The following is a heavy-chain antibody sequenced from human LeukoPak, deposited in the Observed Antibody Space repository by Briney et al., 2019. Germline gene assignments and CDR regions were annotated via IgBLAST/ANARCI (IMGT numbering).Heavy chain of an antibody. J-gene: IGHJ1*01. V-gene: IGHV4-59*01. Sequence: PSETPSLTCTVSGGSISSYYWSWIRQPPGKGLEWIGYIYYSGSTNYNPSLKSRVTISVDTSKNQFSLKLSSVTAADTAVYYCARHKRRAAGTQTLSEYFQHWGQGTLVTVSS. D-gene: IGHD6-13*01. CDR2: IYYSGST. CDR3: ARHKRRAAGTQTLSEYFQH. CDR1: GGSISSYY.